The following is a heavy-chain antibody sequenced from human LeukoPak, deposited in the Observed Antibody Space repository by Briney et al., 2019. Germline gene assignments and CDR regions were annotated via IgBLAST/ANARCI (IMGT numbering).Heavy chain of an antibody. Sequence: SETLSLTCTVSGGSISSSSYYWGWIRQPPGEGLEWIGSIYYSGSTYYNPSLKSRVTISVDMSKNQFSLKLSSVTAADTAVYYCARLPGRRSWFDPWGQGTLVTVSS. J-gene: IGHJ5*02. CDR2: IYYSGST. CDR1: GGSISSSSYY. V-gene: IGHV4-39*01. CDR3: ARLPGRRSWFDP.